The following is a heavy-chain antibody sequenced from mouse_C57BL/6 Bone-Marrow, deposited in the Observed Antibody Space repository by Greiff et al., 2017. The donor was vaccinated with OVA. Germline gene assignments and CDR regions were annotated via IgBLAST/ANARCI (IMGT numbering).Heavy chain of an antibody. CDR3: ASYYVWFAY. CDR2: ISTGGGST. V-gene: IGHV5-12*01. Sequence: EVQLVQSGGGLVQPGASLKLSCEASGFTFSDYYMYWVRQTPEKRLEWVAYISTGGGSTYYPDTVKGRFTIARDNAKNTLYLQMSRLESEDTAMYYCASYYVWFAYWGQGTLVTVSA. J-gene: IGHJ3*01. CDR1: GFTFSDYY. D-gene: IGHD1-1*01.